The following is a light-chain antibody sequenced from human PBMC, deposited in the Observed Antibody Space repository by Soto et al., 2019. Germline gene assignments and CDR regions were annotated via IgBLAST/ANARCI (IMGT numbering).Light chain of an antibody. V-gene: IGKV3D-15*01. J-gene: IGKJ1*01. CDR2: GAS. CDR1: QSVGNK. CDR3: QQYKDWPTT. Sequence: VMTQPPGSLSVSPGERAALSCRASQSVGNKLAWYQQKHGQXPRXXIYGASSRATGIPDRFSGSVAGTDLTITITSLQSEDVGVYVCQQYKDWPTTFGQGTKVDIK.